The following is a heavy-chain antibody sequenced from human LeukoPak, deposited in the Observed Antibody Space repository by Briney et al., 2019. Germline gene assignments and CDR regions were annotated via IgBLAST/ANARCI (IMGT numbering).Heavy chain of an antibody. CDR3: ARDPSPRTDDYYDSSGYYYVGY. J-gene: IGHJ4*02. D-gene: IGHD3-22*01. Sequence: KPGGSLRLSCAASGFTFSSYSMNWVRQAPGKGLEWVSSISSSSSYIYYADSVKGRFTISRDNAKNSLYLQMNSLRAEDTAVYYCARDPSPRTDDYYDSSGYYYVGYWGQGTLVTVSS. V-gene: IGHV3-21*01. CDR1: GFTFSSYS. CDR2: ISSSSSYI.